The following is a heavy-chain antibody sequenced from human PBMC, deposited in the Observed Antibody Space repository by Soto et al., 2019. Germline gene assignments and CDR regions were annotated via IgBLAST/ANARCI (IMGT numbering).Heavy chain of an antibody. D-gene: IGHD3-22*01. V-gene: IGHV3-72*01. CDR3: ARVHSSGYYLDY. CDR2: TRNKANSYTT. CDR1: GFTFSDHY. J-gene: IGHJ4*02. Sequence: GGSLRLSCAASGFTFSDHYMDWVRQAPGKGLEWVGRTRNKANSYTTEYAASVKGRFTISRDDSKNSLYLQMNSLKTEDTAVYYCARVHSSGYYLDYWGQGTLVTVSS.